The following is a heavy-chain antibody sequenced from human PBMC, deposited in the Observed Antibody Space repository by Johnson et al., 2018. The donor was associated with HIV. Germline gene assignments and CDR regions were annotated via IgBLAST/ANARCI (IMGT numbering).Heavy chain of an antibody. CDR3: ARDSDYYDSSGAFDI. CDR2: IKQDGSEK. CDR1: GFTFSSYW. Sequence: VQLVESGGGLVQPGGSLRLSCAASGFTFSSYWMSWVRQAPGKGLEWVANIKQDGSEKYYVDSVKGRFTISRDNAKNSLYLQMNSLRAEDTAVYYCARDSDYYDSSGAFDIWGQGTMVTVSS. D-gene: IGHD3-22*01. J-gene: IGHJ3*02. V-gene: IGHV3-7*01.